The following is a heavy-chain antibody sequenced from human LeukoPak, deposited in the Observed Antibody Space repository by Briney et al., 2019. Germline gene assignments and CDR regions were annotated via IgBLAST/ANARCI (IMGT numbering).Heavy chain of an antibody. CDR3: ARVAEIQLWLRGAFDY. Sequence: GGSLRLSCAASGFTFSSYDMHWVRQAPGKGLEWVSFISTGSSTIYYADSVKGRFTISRDNAKNSLYLQMNSLRDEDTAVYYCARVAEIQLWLRGAFDYWGQGTLVTVSS. CDR1: GFTFSSYD. J-gene: IGHJ4*02. CDR2: ISTGSSTI. D-gene: IGHD5-18*01. V-gene: IGHV3-48*02.